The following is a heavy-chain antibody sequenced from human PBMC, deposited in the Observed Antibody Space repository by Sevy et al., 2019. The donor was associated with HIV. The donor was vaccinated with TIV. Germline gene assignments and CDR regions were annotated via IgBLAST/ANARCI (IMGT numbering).Heavy chain of an antibody. CDR3: ARVRSGYTYGRASDS. J-gene: IGHJ5*01. CDR1: GFTFSDYY. Sequence: GGSLRLSCAASGFTFSDYYMSWIRQAPGKGLEWASYISSSGGTIYYADSVKGRFTISRDNAKDSLYLQMNSLRAEDTAVYYCARVRSGYTYGRASDSWGQGTLVTVSS. V-gene: IGHV3-11*01. D-gene: IGHD5-18*01. CDR2: ISSSGGTI.